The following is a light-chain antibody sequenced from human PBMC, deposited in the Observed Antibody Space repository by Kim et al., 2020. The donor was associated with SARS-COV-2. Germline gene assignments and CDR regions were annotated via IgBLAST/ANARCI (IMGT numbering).Light chain of an antibody. CDR3: AVWDDSLNSRV. CDR1: NSHIGSNP. Sequence: QSVLVQPPSASGTPGQRVTISCSGINSHIGSNPISWYQQAPGAAPKLLIYSNDQRPSGVPARFSGSKSGASAYLAISGLQSEDEADYYCAVWDDSLNSRVFGGGTQLTV. V-gene: IGLV1-44*01. J-gene: IGLJ3*02. CDR2: SND.